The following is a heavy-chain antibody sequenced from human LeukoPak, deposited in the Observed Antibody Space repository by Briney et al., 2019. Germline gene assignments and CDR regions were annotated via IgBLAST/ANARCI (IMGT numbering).Heavy chain of an antibody. D-gene: IGHD3-22*01. Sequence: GGSLRLSCAASGFTFSSYWMSWVCQAPGKGLEWVANIKQDGSEKYYVDSVKGRFTISRDNAKNSLYLQMNSLRAEDTAVYYCARGKPYYYDSSGSDYWGQGTLVTVSS. J-gene: IGHJ4*02. V-gene: IGHV3-7*01. CDR3: ARGKPYYYDSSGSDY. CDR2: IKQDGSEK. CDR1: GFTFSSYW.